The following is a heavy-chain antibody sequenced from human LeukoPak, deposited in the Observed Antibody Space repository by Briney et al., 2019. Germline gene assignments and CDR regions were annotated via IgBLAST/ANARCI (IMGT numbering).Heavy chain of an antibody. V-gene: IGHV3-23*01. Sequence: PGGSLRLSCAASGFTFSSYAMSWVRQAPGKGLEMVSAISCSGGSTYYADSLKGRFTISSDNPKNTRYLQMNSLRAEDTAVYYCAKDPRDETYYDFWSGYYPIDYWGQGTLVTVSS. J-gene: IGHJ4*02. CDR3: AKDPRDETYYDFWSGYYPIDY. D-gene: IGHD3-3*01. CDR1: GFTFSSYA. CDR2: ISCSGGST.